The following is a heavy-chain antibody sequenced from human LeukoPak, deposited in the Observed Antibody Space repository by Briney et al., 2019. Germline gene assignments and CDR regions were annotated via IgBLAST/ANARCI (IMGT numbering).Heavy chain of an antibody. CDR1: GYTFTSYD. CDR2: MNPNSGNT. J-gene: IGHJ4*02. V-gene: IGHV1-8*01. CDR3: ATGYCSSTNCRIDY. D-gene: IGHD2-2*03. Sequence: ASVKVSCKASGYTFTSYDINWVRQATGQGLEWMGWMNPNSGNTGYAQKFQGRVTMTTNTSISTAYMELRSLRSDDTAVYYCATGYCSSTNCRIDYWGQGTLVSVSS.